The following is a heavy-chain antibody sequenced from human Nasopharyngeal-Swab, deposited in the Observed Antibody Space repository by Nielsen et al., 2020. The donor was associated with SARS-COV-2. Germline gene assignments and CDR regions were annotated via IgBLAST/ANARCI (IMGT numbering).Heavy chain of an antibody. CDR2: IIPIFGTA. Sequence: SVKVSCKASGGTFSSYAISCVRQAPGQGLEWMGGIIPIFGTANYAQKFQGRVTITADESTSTAYMELSSLRSEDTAVYYCAAVYCSSTSCHDAFDIWGQGTMVTVSS. CDR1: GGTFSSYA. J-gene: IGHJ3*02. D-gene: IGHD2-2*01. V-gene: IGHV1-69*13. CDR3: AAVYCSSTSCHDAFDI.